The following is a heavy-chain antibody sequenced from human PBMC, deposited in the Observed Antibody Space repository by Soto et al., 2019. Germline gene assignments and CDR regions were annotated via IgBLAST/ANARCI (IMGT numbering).Heavy chain of an antibody. CDR3: ARHNYDGSGFYYYYYGMDV. D-gene: IGHD3-22*01. CDR2: INHSGNT. Sequence: QVQLQQWGAGLLKPSETLSLTCAVYGGSFSGYYWSWIRQPPGKGLEWIGEINHSGNTNYNPSLESRVTISVDTSKNQPSLNLSSVTAADTAVYYCARHNYDGSGFYYYYYGMDVWGQGTTVTVSS. CDR1: GGSFSGYY. V-gene: IGHV4-34*01. J-gene: IGHJ6*02.